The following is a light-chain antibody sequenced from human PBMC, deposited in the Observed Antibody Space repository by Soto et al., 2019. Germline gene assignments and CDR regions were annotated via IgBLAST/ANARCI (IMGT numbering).Light chain of an antibody. Sequence: QSVLTQPPSVSGAPGQRVTISCTGSNSNIGADYEVYWYQQFPGTAPKLLISNNTNRPSGVPDRFSGSRSGTSASLAITGLQSEDEADDYCQSFDSSLTRPIFGVGTKVTAL. CDR2: NNT. V-gene: IGLV1-40*01. CDR1: NSNIGADYE. J-gene: IGLJ2*01. CDR3: QSFDSSLTRPI.